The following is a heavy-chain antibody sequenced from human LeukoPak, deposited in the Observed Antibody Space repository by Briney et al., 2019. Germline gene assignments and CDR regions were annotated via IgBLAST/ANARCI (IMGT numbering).Heavy chain of an antibody. J-gene: IGHJ4*02. V-gene: IGHV3-30*02. CDR2: IWYDGSNK. D-gene: IGHD3-10*01. Sequence: GGSLRLSCAASGFTFSSYGMHWVRQAPGKGLEWVAVIWYDGSNKYYADSVKGRFTISRDNSNNTLYLQMNSLRAEDTAVYYCAKDLPYRDLLLRFGELDNWGQGTLVTVSS. CDR1: GFTFSSYG. CDR3: AKDLPYRDLLLRFGELDN.